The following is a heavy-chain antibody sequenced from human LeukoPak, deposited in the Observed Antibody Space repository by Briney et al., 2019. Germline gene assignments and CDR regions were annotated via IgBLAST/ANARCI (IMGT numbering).Heavy chain of an antibody. Sequence: GGSLRLSCSASGFIFSPYAMHWVRQAPGKGLEYVSSISSEGKTTYYADSVKGRFTISRDNSKNTLYLQMSSLRPEDTAVYYCVKNRWVDHWGQGTLVTVSS. CDR1: GFIFSPYA. D-gene: IGHD6-13*01. CDR2: ISSEGKTT. CDR3: VKNRWVDH. J-gene: IGHJ4*02. V-gene: IGHV3-64D*06.